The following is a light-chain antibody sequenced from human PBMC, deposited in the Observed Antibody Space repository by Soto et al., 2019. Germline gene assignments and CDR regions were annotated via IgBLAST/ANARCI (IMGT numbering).Light chain of an antibody. V-gene: IGKV1-27*01. J-gene: IGKJ1*01. CDR3: HKYNSASWT. Sequence: DIQMTQSPSSLSASVGDRVTITCRATQGISNYLAWYQQKPGKVPKLLIYAASTLQSGVPSRFSGSGSGTDFTLTISSLQPEDVATYYCHKYNSASWTFGQGTKVEIK. CDR1: QGISNY. CDR2: AAS.